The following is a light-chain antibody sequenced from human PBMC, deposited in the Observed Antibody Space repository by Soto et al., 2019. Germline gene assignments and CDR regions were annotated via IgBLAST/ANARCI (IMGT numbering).Light chain of an antibody. CDR1: QSVSSN. CDR2: GAS. CDR3: QQYNNWPFLGT. J-gene: IGKJ1*01. Sequence: EIVMTQSPATLSVSPGERATLSCRASQSVSSNLAWYQQKPGQAPRLLIYGASTRATGIPARFSGSGSGTEFTLTISSLQSEDFAVYYCQQYNNWPFLGTFGQGTKVEIK. V-gene: IGKV3-15*01.